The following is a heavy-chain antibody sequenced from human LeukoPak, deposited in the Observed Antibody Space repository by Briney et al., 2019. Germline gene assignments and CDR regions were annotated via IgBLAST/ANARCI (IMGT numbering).Heavy chain of an antibody. CDR3: ARVRLDSSGWHREAFDI. Sequence: HTGGSLRLSCAASGFTFSSYWMHWVRQAPGKGLVWVSRINSDGSSTSYADSVKGRFTISRDNAKNTLYLQMNSLRAEDTAVYYCARVRLDSSGWHREAFDIWGQGTMVTVSS. V-gene: IGHV3-74*01. D-gene: IGHD6-19*01. CDR2: INSDGSST. J-gene: IGHJ3*02. CDR1: GFTFSSYW.